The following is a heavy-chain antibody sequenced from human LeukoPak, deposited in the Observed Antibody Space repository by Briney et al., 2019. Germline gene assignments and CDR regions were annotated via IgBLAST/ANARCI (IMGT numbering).Heavy chain of an antibody. J-gene: IGHJ3*02. CDR2: ISSSSTYI. D-gene: IGHD1-26*01. CDR1: GFTFSTYS. Sequence: PGGSLRLSCAASGFTFSTYSMNWVRQAPGKGLEWVSSISSSSTYIYYADSMKGRFTISRDNAKNSLYLQMNSLRAEDTDVYYCARDVGASAPDAFDIWGQGTMVTVSS. CDR3: ARDVGASAPDAFDI. V-gene: IGHV3-21*01.